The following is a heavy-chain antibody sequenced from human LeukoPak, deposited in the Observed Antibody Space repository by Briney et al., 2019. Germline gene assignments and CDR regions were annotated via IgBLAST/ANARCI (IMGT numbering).Heavy chain of an antibody. Sequence: PSETLSLTCTVSGDSIRSGLYYWSWIRQHPGRGLEWIAYIYYNGNTYFNPSLKSRITISVDTSKNQFSLKLNSVTAADTAVYYCARIRSSGSHFDYWGQGTLVTASS. V-gene: IGHV4-31*03. CDR1: GDSIRSGLYY. J-gene: IGHJ4*02. D-gene: IGHD6-6*01. CDR3: ARIRSSGSHFDY. CDR2: IYYNGNT.